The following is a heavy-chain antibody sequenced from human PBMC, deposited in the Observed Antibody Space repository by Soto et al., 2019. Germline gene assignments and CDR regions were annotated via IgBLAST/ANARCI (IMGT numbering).Heavy chain of an antibody. CDR3: ARAPRLRYFDWLSPLDY. J-gene: IGHJ4*02. Sequence: SETLSLTCAVYGGSISSHYWSWIRQPPGSGLEWIGVIHYSGSTNYNPSLKSRVTISVDTSKNQLSLKLSSVTAADTAVYYCARAPRLRYFDWLSPLDYWGQGTLVTVSS. CDR1: GGSISSHY. CDR2: IHYSGST. D-gene: IGHD3-9*01. V-gene: IGHV4-34*01.